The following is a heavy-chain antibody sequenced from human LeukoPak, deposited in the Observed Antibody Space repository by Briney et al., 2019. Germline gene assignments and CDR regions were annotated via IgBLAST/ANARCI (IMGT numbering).Heavy chain of an antibody. CDR1: GFTFSSYG. CDR3: ANQAAAGTRRFDY. J-gene: IGHJ4*02. Sequence: PGGSLRLSCAASGFTFSSYGMHWVRQAPGKGLEWVAVISYDGSNKYYADSVKGRFTISRDNSKNTLYLQMNSLRAEDTAVYYCANQAAAGTRRFDYWGQGTLVTVSS. CDR2: ISYDGSNK. V-gene: IGHV3-30*18. D-gene: IGHD6-13*01.